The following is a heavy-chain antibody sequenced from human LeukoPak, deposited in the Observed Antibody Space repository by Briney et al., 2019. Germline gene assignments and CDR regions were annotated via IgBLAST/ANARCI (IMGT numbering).Heavy chain of an antibody. CDR1: GGSISSSSYY. V-gene: IGHV4-39*01. D-gene: IGHD3-3*01. CDR3: ARHLDDFWSASIFEY. CDR2: IYYSGST. J-gene: IGHJ4*02. Sequence: SETLSLTCTVSGGSISSSSYYWGCIRQPPGKGLECIGSIYYSGSTYYNPSLKSRVTIFVDTSKNQFSLKLSSVTAADTAVYYCARHLDDFWSASIFEYWGQGTLVTVSS.